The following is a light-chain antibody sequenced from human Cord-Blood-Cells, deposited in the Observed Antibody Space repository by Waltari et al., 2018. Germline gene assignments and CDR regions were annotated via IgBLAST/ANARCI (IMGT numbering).Light chain of an antibody. Sequence: EIVLTLSPGTLSLSPGERATLSCRASQSVSSSYLAGYQQKPGQAPRLLIYGASSRATGIPDRFSGSGSGTDFTLTISRLEPEDFAVYYCQQYGSSPPTFGQGTKVEIK. V-gene: IGKV3-20*01. CDR2: GAS. CDR3: QQYGSSPPT. J-gene: IGKJ1*01. CDR1: QSVSSSY.